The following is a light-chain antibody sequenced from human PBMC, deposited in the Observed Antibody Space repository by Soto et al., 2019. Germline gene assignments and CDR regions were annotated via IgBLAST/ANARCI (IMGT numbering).Light chain of an antibody. Sequence: DIQMTQSPPTLSASVGDRVTITCRASQSIRHYLAWYQQMPGKAPTLLIYGASTWQTGIPSRFSGRVSGTDFTLTISSLEPDDFAVYFCQHHSISSETFGQGTKVEVK. V-gene: IGKV1-5*01. CDR3: QHHSISSET. CDR2: GAS. CDR1: QSIRHY. J-gene: IGKJ1*01.